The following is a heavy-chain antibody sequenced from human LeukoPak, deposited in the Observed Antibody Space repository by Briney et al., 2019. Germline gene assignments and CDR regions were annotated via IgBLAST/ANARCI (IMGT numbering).Heavy chain of an antibody. Sequence: GGSLRLSCAASGLTPSSCGMSWVRQAPGKGLEWVSAISGSGDGTYYADSVKGRFTISRDNSKSMLYLEMNSLRAEDTATYYCAARPTSAAVAPSDFWGQGTLVTVSS. J-gene: IGHJ4*02. CDR3: AARPTSAAVAPSDF. D-gene: IGHD6-19*01. CDR2: ISGSGDGT. V-gene: IGHV3-23*01. CDR1: GLTPSSCG.